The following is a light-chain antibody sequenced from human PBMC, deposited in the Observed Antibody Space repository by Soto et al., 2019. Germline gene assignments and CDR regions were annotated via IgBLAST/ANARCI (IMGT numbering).Light chain of an antibody. Sequence: AIHLTQSPSSLSASVGDRVTITCRASEDISTALSWYQQKPGQAPSVLIYDASNLENGVPSRFGGSGSGTDFTLTIVSLQPEDFSTYYCQQFNIYPFTFGPGTKVEIK. CDR3: QQFNIYPFT. CDR1: EDISTA. V-gene: IGKV1-13*02. CDR2: DAS. J-gene: IGKJ3*01.